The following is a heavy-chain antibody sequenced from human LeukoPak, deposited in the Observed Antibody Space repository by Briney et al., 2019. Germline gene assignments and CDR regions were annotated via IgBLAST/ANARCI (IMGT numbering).Heavy chain of an antibody. CDR1: GYTFTSYG. V-gene: IGHV1-18*01. Sequence: ASVKVSCKASGYTFTSYGISWVRQAPGQGLEWMGWISAYNGNTNYAQKLQGRVTMTTDTSTSTAYMELRGLRSDDTAVYYCARESTYYDILTGYLDYWGQGTLVTVSS. D-gene: IGHD3-9*01. CDR3: ARESTYYDILTGYLDY. CDR2: ISAYNGNT. J-gene: IGHJ4*02.